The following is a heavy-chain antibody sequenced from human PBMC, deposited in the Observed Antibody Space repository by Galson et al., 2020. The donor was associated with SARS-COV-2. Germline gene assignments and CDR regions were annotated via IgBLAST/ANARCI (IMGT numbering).Heavy chain of an antibody. CDR1: GGSISSGGYY. Sequence: ASETLSLTCTDSGGSISSGGYYWSWIRQHPGKGLEWIGYIYYSGSTYYNPSLKSRVTISVDTSKNQFSLKLSSVTAADTAVYYCARERYYYYGSGSYYSYFGMDVWGQGTTVTVSS. J-gene: IGHJ6*02. CDR2: IYYSGST. D-gene: IGHD3-10*01. CDR3: ARERYYYYGSGSYYSYFGMDV. V-gene: IGHV4-31*03.